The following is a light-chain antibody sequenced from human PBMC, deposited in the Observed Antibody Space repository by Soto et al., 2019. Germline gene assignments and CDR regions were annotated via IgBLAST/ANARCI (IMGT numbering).Light chain of an antibody. CDR3: QQSYSTPLT. CDR1: QSISSN. V-gene: IGKV1-39*01. J-gene: IGKJ4*01. Sequence: DIQMTQSPSSLSASLGDRVTITCRASQSISSNLNWYQQKPGKAPKLLIYAASSLQSGVPSRFSGGGSGTDFTLTISSLQPEDFATYSCQQSYSTPLTFGGGTKVGIK. CDR2: AAS.